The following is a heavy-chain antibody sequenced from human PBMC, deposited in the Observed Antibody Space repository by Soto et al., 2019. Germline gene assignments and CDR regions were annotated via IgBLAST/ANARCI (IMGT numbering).Heavy chain of an antibody. CDR1: GGSISSGGYY. J-gene: IGHJ4*02. V-gene: IGHV4-31*03. D-gene: IGHD4-17*01. CDR2: IYYSGST. Sequence: QVQLQESGPGLVKPSQTLSLTCTVSGGSISSGGYYWSWIRQHPGKGLEWIGYIYYSGSTYYNPSLKSRVTISVDTSKNQFSLKLSSVTAADTAVYYCARDKIYGVYMFSSGGYYFDYWGQGTLVTVSS. CDR3: ARDKIYGVYMFSSGGYYFDY.